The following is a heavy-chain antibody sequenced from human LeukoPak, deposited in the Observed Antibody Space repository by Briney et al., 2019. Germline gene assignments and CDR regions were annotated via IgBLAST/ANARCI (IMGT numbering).Heavy chain of an antibody. V-gene: IGHV3-30-3*01. D-gene: IGHD5-18*01. J-gene: IGHJ2*01. CDR3: ARGHTAGYYWYFDL. CDR2: ISYDGCSK. Sequence: PGGSLSLSCAASGFTFSSYAMHWVRQAPGKGLEWVAVISYDGCSKYYADSVKGRFTISRDNSKNTLYLQMNSLRAEDTAVYYCARGHTAGYYWYFDLWGRGTLVTVSS. CDR1: GFTFSSYA.